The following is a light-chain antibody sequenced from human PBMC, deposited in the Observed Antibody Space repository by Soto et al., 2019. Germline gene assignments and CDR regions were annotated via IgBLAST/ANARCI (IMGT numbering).Light chain of an antibody. Sequence: QSVLTQPASVSGSPGQSITIPCTGISSDVGSYNLVSWYQQQPGKAPKLIIYEGSKRPSGISNRFSASKSGNTASLTISGLQAEDEADYYCCSYAGTATYGFGTGTKVTVL. V-gene: IGLV2-23*01. CDR2: EGS. J-gene: IGLJ1*01. CDR1: SSDVGSYNL. CDR3: CSYAGTATYG.